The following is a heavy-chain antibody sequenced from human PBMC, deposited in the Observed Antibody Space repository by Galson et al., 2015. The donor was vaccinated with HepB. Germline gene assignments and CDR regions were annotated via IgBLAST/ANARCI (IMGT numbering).Heavy chain of an antibody. D-gene: IGHD6-19*01. V-gene: IGHV3-74*01. CDR2: INSDGSST. CDR3: ARARGEWLVLFDY. Sequence: SLRLSCAASGFTFSSYWMHWVRQAPGKGLVWVSRINSDGSSTSYADSVKGRFTISRDNAKNTLYLQMNSLRAEDTAVYYCARARGEWLVLFDYWGQGTLVPVSS. J-gene: IGHJ4*02. CDR1: GFTFSSYW.